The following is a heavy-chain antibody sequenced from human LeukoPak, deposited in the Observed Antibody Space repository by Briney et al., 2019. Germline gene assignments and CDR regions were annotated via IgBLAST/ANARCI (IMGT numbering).Heavy chain of an antibody. Sequence: GGSLRLSCAASGFTFSSHWMSWVRQAPGKGLEWVANIKQDGSEKYYVDSVKGRFTISRDNAKNTLYLQMNSLRAEDTAVYYCAKDLKWQQLWAPPDYWGQGTLVTVSS. CDR1: GFTFSSHW. J-gene: IGHJ4*02. V-gene: IGHV3-7*01. CDR2: IKQDGSEK. CDR3: AKDLKWQQLWAPPDY. D-gene: IGHD5-18*01.